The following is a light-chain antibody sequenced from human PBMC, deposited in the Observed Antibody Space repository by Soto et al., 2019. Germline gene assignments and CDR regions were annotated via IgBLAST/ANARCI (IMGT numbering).Light chain of an antibody. Sequence: QSALTQPPSASGTPGQTVTIPCSGSSSNIGTSSVHWYKHLPGTAPKPLIYTNDQRPSGVPDRFSGSKSGTSASLAISGLQSEDEADYYCAVWDDSLNGHVFGAGTKVTVL. CDR2: TND. V-gene: IGLV1-44*01. J-gene: IGLJ1*01. CDR1: SSNIGTSS. CDR3: AVWDDSLNGHV.